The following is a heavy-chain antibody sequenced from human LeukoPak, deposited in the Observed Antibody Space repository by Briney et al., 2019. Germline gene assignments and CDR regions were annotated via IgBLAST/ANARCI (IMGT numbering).Heavy chain of an antibody. Sequence: SETLSLTCTASGGSINSYYWNWIRQPPGKGLEWIGCIYDSGSTKYSPSLKSRVTISVDTSKNQLSLKMSSVTAADTAVYYCARDAVATGIGAFDIWGQGTMVTVSS. CDR2: IYDSGST. V-gene: IGHV4-59*01. D-gene: IGHD5-12*01. CDR3: ARDAVATGIGAFDI. CDR1: GGSINSYY. J-gene: IGHJ3*02.